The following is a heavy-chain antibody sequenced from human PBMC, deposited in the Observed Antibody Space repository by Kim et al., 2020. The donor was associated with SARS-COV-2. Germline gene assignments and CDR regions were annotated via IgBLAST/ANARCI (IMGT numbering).Heavy chain of an antibody. V-gene: IGHV3-7*01. CDR2: IKQDGSEK. CDR1: GFTFSSYW. CDR3: ARVPPSGWSFDY. D-gene: IGHD6-19*01. Sequence: LSLTCAASGFTFSSYWMSWVRQAPGKGLEWVANIKQDGSEKYYVDSVKGRFTISRDNAKNSLYLQMNSLRAEDTAVYYCARVPPSGWSFDYWGQGTLVTVSS. J-gene: IGHJ4*02.